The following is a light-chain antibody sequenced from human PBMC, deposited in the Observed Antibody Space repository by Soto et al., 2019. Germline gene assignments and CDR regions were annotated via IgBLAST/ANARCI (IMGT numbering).Light chain of an antibody. CDR3: NSYTTSSSLYV. CDR1: SSDIGGYDY. CDR2: DVS. J-gene: IGLJ1*01. Sequence: QSVLTQPASVSGSPGQSITISCTGTSSDIGGYDYVSWYQQYPGKAPKLMIYDVSNRPSGVSDRFSGSKSANPASLTISGLQAEDEADYYCNSYTTSSSLYVFGTGTKVTVL. V-gene: IGLV2-14*01.